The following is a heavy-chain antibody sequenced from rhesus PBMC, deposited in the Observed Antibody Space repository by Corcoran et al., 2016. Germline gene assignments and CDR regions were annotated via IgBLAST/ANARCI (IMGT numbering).Heavy chain of an antibody. D-gene: IGHD3-3*01. J-gene: IGHJ4*01. CDR2: IGGSDGIT. Sequence: QVQLQESGPGQVKPSETLSLTCSVSGGSISGHYCTWIRQPPGKGLEWNGYIGGSDGITFYNASLKSRVTISTDTSQNQFSLKLTSVTSADTAVYYCARFPGYYPNFDDWGQGVLVTVSS. V-gene: IGHV4-165*02. CDR3: ARFPGYYPNFDD. CDR1: GGSISGHY.